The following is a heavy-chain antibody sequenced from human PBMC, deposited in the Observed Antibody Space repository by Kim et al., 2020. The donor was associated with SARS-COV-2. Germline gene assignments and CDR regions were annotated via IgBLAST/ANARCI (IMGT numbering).Heavy chain of an antibody. CDR2: ISGSGGST. Sequence: GSLRLSCAASGFTFSSYAMSWVRQAPGKGLEWVSAISGSGGSTYYADSVKGRFTISRDNSKNTLYLQMNSLRAEDTAVYYCAKDASYDSSGYYYLDYWGQGTLVTVSS. J-gene: IGHJ4*02. D-gene: IGHD3-22*01. V-gene: IGHV3-23*01. CDR3: AKDASYDSSGYYYLDY. CDR1: GFTFSSYA.